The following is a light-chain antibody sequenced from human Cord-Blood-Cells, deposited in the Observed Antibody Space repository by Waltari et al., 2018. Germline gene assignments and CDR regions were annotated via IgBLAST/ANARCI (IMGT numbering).Light chain of an antibody. CDR1: SSDVWGYNY. Sequence: QSALTQPRSVSGSPGQSVTISCTGTSSDVWGYNYVSWYQQHPGKAPKLMIYDVSKGPSGVPDDFSGSKSGNAASLTISGLQAEDEADYYCCSYAGSYTWVFGGGTKLTVL. CDR3: CSYAGSYTWV. CDR2: DVS. V-gene: IGLV2-11*01. J-gene: IGLJ3*02.